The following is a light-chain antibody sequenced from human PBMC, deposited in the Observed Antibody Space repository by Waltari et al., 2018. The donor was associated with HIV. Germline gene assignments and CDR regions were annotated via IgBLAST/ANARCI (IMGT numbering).Light chain of an antibody. CDR2: SAS. V-gene: IGKV4-1*01. Sequence: DLVMTQTPDSLDVSPGARASITCRSIQSLLYSPNNKNFLVWYQQKPGQPPKLLIYSASSRESGVPARFSGSGSGTNFTLTISSLQPEDVATYFWQQYFSTPWTCGQGTKV. CDR3: QQYFSTPWT. J-gene: IGKJ1*01. CDR1: QSLLYSPNNKNF.